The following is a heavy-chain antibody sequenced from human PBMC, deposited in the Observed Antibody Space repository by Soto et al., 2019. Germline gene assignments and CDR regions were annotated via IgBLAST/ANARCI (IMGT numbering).Heavy chain of an antibody. CDR1: GGSFSGYY. D-gene: IGHD7-27*01. J-gene: IGHJ3*02. Sequence: SETLSLTCAVHGGSFSGYYWSWIRQPPGKGLEWIGEFNHSGRTNYNPSLKSRVTISVDTSKNQFSLKLRSATAADTAVYYCARAWGSDAFDIWGQGTMVTVSS. CDR2: FNHSGRT. V-gene: IGHV4-34*01. CDR3: ARAWGSDAFDI.